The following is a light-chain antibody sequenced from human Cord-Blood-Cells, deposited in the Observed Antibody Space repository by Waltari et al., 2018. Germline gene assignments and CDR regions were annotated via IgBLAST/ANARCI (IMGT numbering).Light chain of an antibody. CDR2: KAS. CDR1: QSISSW. J-gene: IGKJ2*01. CDR3: QQYNSYPYT. V-gene: IGKV1-5*03. Sequence: DVQMTQSPSTLSASVGDRVTITCRASQSISSWLAWYQQKPGKAPKLLIYKASSLESGVPSRFSGSGSGTEFTLTISSLQPDDFATYYCQQYNSYPYTFGQGTKLEIK.